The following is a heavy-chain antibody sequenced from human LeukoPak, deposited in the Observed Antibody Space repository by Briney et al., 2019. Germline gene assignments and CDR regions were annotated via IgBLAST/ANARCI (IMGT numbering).Heavy chain of an antibody. CDR1: GYTFTSYY. CDR3: AKGRLQWLATTTPTGFDY. Sequence: AAVKVSCKASGYTFTSYYMHWVRQAPEQGLEWMGIINPSGGSTSYAQKFQGRVTMTRDTSTSTVYMELSSLRSEDTAVYYCAKGRLQWLATTTPTGFDYWGQGTLVTVSS. D-gene: IGHD6-19*01. CDR2: INPSGGST. V-gene: IGHV1-46*01. J-gene: IGHJ4*02.